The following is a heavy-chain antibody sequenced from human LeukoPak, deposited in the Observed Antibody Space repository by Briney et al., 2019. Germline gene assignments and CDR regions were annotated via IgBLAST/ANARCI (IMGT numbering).Heavy chain of an antibody. Sequence: ASVKVSCKASGYTFTGYGISWVRQAPGQGLEWMGWISAYNGNINYAQKLQGRVTMTTDTSTSTAYMELRSLRSDDTAVYYCARVTVAITMVRGVIGDELDYWGQGTLVTVSS. J-gene: IGHJ4*02. CDR1: GYTFTGYG. D-gene: IGHD3-10*01. CDR2: ISAYNGNI. V-gene: IGHV1-18*01. CDR3: ARVTVAITMVRGVIGDELDY.